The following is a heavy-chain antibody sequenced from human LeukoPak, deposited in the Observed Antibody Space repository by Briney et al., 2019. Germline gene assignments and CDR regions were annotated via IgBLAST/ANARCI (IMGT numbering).Heavy chain of an antibody. CDR1: GGSIGNFY. J-gene: IGHJ4*02. Sequence: SETLSLTCTVSGGSIGNFYWNWIRQSPGKGLEWIGYIYYSGTTNYNPSLKIRVTISLGMSSNQFSLRLDSVTAADTAVYYCARAASLDYWGQGILVTVSS. CDR2: IYYSGTT. CDR3: ARAASLDY. D-gene: IGHD2-2*01. V-gene: IGHV4-59*01.